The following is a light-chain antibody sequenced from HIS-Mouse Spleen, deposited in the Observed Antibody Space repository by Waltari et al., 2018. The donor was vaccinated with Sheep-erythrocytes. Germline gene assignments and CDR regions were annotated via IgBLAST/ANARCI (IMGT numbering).Light chain of an antibody. CDR3: QQDNSFPIT. V-gene: IGKV1-12*01. CDR1: QGISSW. Sequence: DIQMTQSPSSVSASVGDRVTITCRASQGISSWLAWYQQEPGKAPKLLIDAASSLQSRVPSRFSGSGSGKDTTITISSLQPEDFATYYCQQDNSFPITFGQGTRLEIK. CDR2: AAS. J-gene: IGKJ5*01.